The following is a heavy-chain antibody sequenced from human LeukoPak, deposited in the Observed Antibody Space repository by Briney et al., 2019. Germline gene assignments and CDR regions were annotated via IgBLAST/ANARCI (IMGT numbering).Heavy chain of an antibody. CDR3: ARDGYCSSTSCYPDFDY. Sequence: GASVKVSCKASGYTFTSYGISWVRQAPGQGLEWMGWISAYNGNTNYAQKLQGRVTMTTDTSTSTAYMELRSLRSDDTAVYYCARDGYCSSTSCYPDFDYWGQGTLVTVSS. V-gene: IGHV1-18*01. D-gene: IGHD2-2*01. CDR1: GYTFTSYG. CDR2: ISAYNGNT. J-gene: IGHJ4*02.